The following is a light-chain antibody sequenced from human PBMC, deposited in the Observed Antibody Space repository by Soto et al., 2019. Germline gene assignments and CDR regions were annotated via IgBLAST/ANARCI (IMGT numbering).Light chain of an antibody. V-gene: IGLV1-51*01. CDR3: GTWDSSLSAV. CDR1: SSNIGNNF. J-gene: IGLJ1*01. CDR2: DDN. Sequence: QSVLTQPPSVSAAPGQKVTISCSGSSSNIGNNFVSWYQQLPGAAPKLLIFDDNKRPSGIPDRFSGSKSGTSATLGITGLQTGDEADYYCGTWDSSLSAVFGTGPRSPS.